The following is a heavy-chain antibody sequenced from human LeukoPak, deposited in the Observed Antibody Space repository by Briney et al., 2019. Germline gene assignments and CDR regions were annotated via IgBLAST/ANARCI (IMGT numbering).Heavy chain of an antibody. D-gene: IGHD3-3*01. V-gene: IGHV4-59*02. Sequence: PSETLSLTCTVSGGSVSSHFWSWIRQPPGKGLEWIGYIYNSGITNYNPSLKSRVTMSVDTSKNQFSLMLRSVTAADTAVYFCARSAWPNYYFDYWGQGILVTVSS. CDR2: IYNSGIT. CDR1: GGSVSSHF. J-gene: IGHJ4*02. CDR3: ARSAWPNYYFDY.